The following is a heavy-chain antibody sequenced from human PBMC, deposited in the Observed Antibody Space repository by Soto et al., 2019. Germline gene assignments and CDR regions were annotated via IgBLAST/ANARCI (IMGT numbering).Heavy chain of an antibody. CDR3: VKGSTAYYYES. CDR1: GFTFSSYA. D-gene: IGHD3-16*01. V-gene: IGHV3-23*01. Sequence: EVQLLESGGGLVQPGGSLRLSCAASGFTFSSYAMSWVRQAPGKGLEWVSSITAGGGGTYYGDSVKGRFTISRDKAGNTLYLQMNILRAEDTAIYYCVKGSTAYYYESWGQGTLVTVSS. J-gene: IGHJ4*02. CDR2: ITAGGGGT.